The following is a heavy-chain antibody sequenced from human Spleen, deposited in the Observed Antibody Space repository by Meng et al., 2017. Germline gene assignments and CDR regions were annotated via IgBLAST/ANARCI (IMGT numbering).Heavy chain of an antibody. CDR1: GFSLSTRGVG. CDR2: IYWNDDK. CDR3: ARTYGTTDY. D-gene: IGHD2-2*01. Sequence: QITLKESGPTLVKPTQPLTLTCTFSGFSLSTRGVGVGWIRQPPGKALEWLALIYWNDDKRYRPSLERRLTITKDTSKNQVLLKMANMDPVDTATYYCARTYGTTDYWGQGALVTVSS. J-gene: IGHJ4*02. V-gene: IGHV2-5*01.